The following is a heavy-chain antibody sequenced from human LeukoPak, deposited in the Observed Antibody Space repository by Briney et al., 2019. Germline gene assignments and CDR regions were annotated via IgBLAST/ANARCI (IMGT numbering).Heavy chain of an antibody. CDR3: AKDGDLYGHADY. D-gene: IGHD4-17*01. V-gene: IGHV3-30-3*01. CDR1: GFTFSSYA. Sequence: GGSLRLSCAASGFTFSSYAMHWVRQAPGKGLEWVASISYDGSNKYYADSLKGRFTISRDNSKKTLYLQMDSLRAEDSAVYYCAKDGDLYGHADYWGQGTLVTVSS. J-gene: IGHJ4*02. CDR2: ISYDGSNK.